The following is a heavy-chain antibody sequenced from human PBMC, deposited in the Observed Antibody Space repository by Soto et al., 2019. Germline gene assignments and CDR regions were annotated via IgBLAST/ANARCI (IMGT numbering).Heavy chain of an antibody. CDR2: IRPDGSQT. Sequence: EVQLVESGGGLVQPGESLRLSCAVSGFSFSTYWMAWVRQAPGKGLERVAHIRPDGSQTDHVDSVRGRFSISRDNAKNSLYLHMNSLRGEDTAVYYCAREGWGSLLDHWGLGTLVTVSS. CDR3: AREGWGSLLDH. V-gene: IGHV3-7*04. D-gene: IGHD7-27*01. CDR1: GFSFSTYW. J-gene: IGHJ4*02.